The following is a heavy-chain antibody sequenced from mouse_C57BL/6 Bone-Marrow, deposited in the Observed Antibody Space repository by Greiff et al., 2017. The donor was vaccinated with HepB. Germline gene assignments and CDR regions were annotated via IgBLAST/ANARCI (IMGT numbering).Heavy chain of an antibody. Sequence: EVKLMESGGGLVQSGRSLRLSCATSGFTFSDFYMEWVRQAPGKGLEWIAASRNKANDYTTEYSASVKGRFIVSRDTSQSILYLQRNALRAEDTAIYYCAGGVTTGDYAMDYWGQGTSVTVSS. CDR1: GFTFSDFY. J-gene: IGHJ4*01. CDR3: AGGVTTGDYAMDY. V-gene: IGHV7-1*01. CDR2: SRNKANDYTT. D-gene: IGHD2-2*01.